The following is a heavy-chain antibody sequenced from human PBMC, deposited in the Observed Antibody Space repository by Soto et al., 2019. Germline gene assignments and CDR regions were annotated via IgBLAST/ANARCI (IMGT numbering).Heavy chain of an antibody. CDR3: ARGPSGDKVDF. J-gene: IGHJ4*02. D-gene: IGHD7-27*01. CDR1: GGSISSVYDC. CDR2: IYNGGTT. Sequence: QVQLQESGPILVKPSQTLSLTCTVSGGSISSVYDCWSWIRQSPDKGLEWIGHIYNGGTTYNNPTLTSRVTLSVYTSKNQFSLQLRSVTAADTAVYFCARGPSGDKVDFWGQGTLVTVSS. V-gene: IGHV4-30-4*01.